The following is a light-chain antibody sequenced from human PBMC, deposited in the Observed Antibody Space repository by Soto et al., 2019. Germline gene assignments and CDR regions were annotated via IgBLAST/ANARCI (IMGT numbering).Light chain of an antibody. V-gene: IGKV1-5*03. Sequence: DIQMTQSPSTLSASVGDRVTITCRASQNINSWLAWYQQKPGKAPKLLIYKASSLESGVPSRFSGTGFGKEFTTTINRLQPDDFEIYYSKQYNSYSSGTFGQGTKVEIK. CDR2: KAS. CDR1: QNINSW. J-gene: IGKJ1*01. CDR3: KQYNSYSSGT.